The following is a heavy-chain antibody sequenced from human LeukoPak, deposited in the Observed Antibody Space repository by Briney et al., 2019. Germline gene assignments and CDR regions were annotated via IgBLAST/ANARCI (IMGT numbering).Heavy chain of an antibody. J-gene: IGHJ3*02. Sequence: GASVKVSCKASGYTFTSYYMHWVRQAPGQGLEWMGWINPNSGGTTYAQKFQGRVTMTRDTSISTAYMNLSRLRSDDTAMYYCARFGSKIQIRFLEWSLSLDIWGQGTMVTVSS. D-gene: IGHD3-3*01. CDR3: ARFGSKIQIRFLEWSLSLDI. V-gene: IGHV1-2*02. CDR1: GYTFTSYY. CDR2: INPNSGGT.